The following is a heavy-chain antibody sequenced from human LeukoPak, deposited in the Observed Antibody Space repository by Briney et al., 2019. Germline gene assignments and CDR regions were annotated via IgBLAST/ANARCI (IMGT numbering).Heavy chain of an antibody. CDR3: ARANRGYYEGYNWFDP. V-gene: IGHV3-48*04. D-gene: IGHD3-3*01. J-gene: IGHJ5*02. Sequence: GGSLRLSCAASGFTFSSYSMNWVRQAPGKGLEWVSYISSSSSTIYYADSVKGRFTISRDNAKNSLYLQMNSLRAEDTAVYYCARANRGYYEGYNWFDPWGQGTLVTVSS. CDR1: GFTFSSYS. CDR2: ISSSSSTI.